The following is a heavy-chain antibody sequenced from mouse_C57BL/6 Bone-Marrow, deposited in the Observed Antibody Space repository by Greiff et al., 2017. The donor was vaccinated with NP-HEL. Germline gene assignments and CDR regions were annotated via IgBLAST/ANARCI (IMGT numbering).Heavy chain of an antibody. D-gene: IGHD1-1*01. CDR2: ISGGGGNT. CDR1: GFTFSSYT. V-gene: IGHV5-9*01. Sequence: EVQLVESGGGLVKPGGSLKLSCAASGFTFSSYTMSWVRQTPEKRLEWVATISGGGGNTYYPDSVKGRFTISRDNAKNTLYLQMSSLRSEDTALYYCARRNYGSRYYYAMDYWGQGTSVTVSS. CDR3: ARRNYGSRYYYAMDY. J-gene: IGHJ4*01.